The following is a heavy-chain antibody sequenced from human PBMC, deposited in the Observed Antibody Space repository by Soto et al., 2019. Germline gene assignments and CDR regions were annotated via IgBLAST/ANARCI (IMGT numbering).Heavy chain of an antibody. CDR2: ISSRSSTI. J-gene: IGHJ4*02. D-gene: IGHD2-8*01. CDR1: GFTFSDYY. V-gene: IGHV3-11*01. CDR3: ASGTNGAFFVY. Sequence: GGSLRLSCAASGFTFSDYYMSWIRQAPGKGLEWVSYISSRSSTIFYADSVKGRFTISRDNAKNSLNLQMNSLRAEDTAVYYCASGTNGAFFVYWGQGILVTVSS.